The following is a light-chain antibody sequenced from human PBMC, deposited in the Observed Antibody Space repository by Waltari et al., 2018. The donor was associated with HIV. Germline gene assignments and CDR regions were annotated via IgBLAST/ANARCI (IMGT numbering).Light chain of an antibody. V-gene: IGLV1-47*01. CDR1: SSNIGSNY. CDR3: AAWDDSLSAPV. Sequence: QSVLTQPPSASGTPGQRVTISCSGSSSNIGSNYVYWYQQLPGPTPKLLIYRNNQRPSGVPDRVAGSKAGTSTSLAISGLRSEDEADYYGAAWDDSLSAPVFGGGTKLTVL. CDR2: RNN. J-gene: IGLJ3*02.